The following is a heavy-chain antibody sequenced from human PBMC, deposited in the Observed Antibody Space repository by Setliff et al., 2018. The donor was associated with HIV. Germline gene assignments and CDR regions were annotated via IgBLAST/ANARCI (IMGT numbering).Heavy chain of an antibody. J-gene: IGHJ4*02. CDR1: GYAITSGFY. Sequence: SETLSLTCAVSGYAITSGFYWGWIRQPPGKGLEWIGSIYHSGTTNYNSSLKSRVTISVDTSNNQISLRLSSVTAADTAMYYCVRDDYGYNGKGFDYWGPGTLVTVSS. CDR3: VRDDYGYNGKGFDY. D-gene: IGHD4-17*01. V-gene: IGHV4-38-2*02. CDR2: IYHSGTT.